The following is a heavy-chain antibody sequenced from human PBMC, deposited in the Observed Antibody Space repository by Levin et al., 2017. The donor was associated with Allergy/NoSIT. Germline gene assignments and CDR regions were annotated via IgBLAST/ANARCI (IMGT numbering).Heavy chain of an antibody. V-gene: IGHV3-33*03. Sequence: GGSLRLSCAASGFTFNTYGMYWVRQAPGRGLEWVTFIWHDGTHKFSSDSVKGRFTVSRANLNNTLYLDMTNLRAEATAVYSCVRSGRSHVYDTSGPVRFDPWGQGTLVTVSP. CDR3: VRSGRSHVYDTSGPVRFDP. CDR2: IWHDGTHK. D-gene: IGHD3-22*01. CDR1: GFTFNTYG. J-gene: IGHJ5*02.